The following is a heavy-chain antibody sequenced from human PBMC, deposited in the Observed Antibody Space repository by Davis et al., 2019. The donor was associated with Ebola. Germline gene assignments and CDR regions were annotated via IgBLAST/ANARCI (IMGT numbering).Heavy chain of an antibody. CDR3: ARGPDIAY. CDR2: IYYSGST. CDR1: GGSIKSDDYY. Sequence: SETLSLTCTVSGGSIKSDDYYWIRIRQPPGKGLEWIGYIYYSGSTYYSSSLKSRITISVDTSKNQFSLRLSSVTAADTAMYYCARGPDIAYWGQGTLVTVSS. D-gene: IGHD3-9*01. V-gene: IGHV4-30-4*01. J-gene: IGHJ4*02.